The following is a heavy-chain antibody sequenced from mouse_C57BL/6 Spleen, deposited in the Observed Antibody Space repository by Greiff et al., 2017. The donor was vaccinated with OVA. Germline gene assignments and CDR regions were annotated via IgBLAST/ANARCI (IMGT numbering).Heavy chain of an antibody. D-gene: IGHD2-2*01. V-gene: IGHV1-26*01. Sequence: VQLQQSGPELVKPGASVKISCKASGYTFTDYYMNWVKQSHGQSLEWIGDINPNNGGTSYNQKFKGKATLSVDKSSSTAYMELRSLTSEDSAVYYCARGIYYGYDGLDYWGQGTTLTVSS. CDR1: GYTFTDYY. CDR2: INPNNGGT. CDR3: ARGIYYGYDGLDY. J-gene: IGHJ2*01.